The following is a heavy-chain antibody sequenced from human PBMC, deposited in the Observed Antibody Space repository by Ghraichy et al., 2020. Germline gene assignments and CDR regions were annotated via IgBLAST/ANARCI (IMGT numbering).Heavy chain of an antibody. V-gene: IGHV4-59*01. Sequence: SQTLSLTCTVSGGSISSYYWSWIRQPPGKGLEWIGYIYYSGSTNYNPSLKSRVTISVDTSKNQFSLKLSSVTAADTAVYYCARDRGRQESFDYWGQGTLVTVSS. J-gene: IGHJ4*02. D-gene: IGHD3-10*01. CDR1: GGSISSYY. CDR3: ARDRGRQESFDY. CDR2: IYYSGST.